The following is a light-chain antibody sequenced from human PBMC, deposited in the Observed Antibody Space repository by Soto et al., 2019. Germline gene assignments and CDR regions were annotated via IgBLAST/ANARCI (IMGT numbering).Light chain of an antibody. CDR1: SSNIGAGYD. J-gene: IGLJ3*02. CDR3: QSYDNNLSGGV. Sequence: QSVLTQPPSVSGAPGQRVTISCTGSSSNIGAGYDVHWYQQLPGRAPKLLIYGSSNRPSGVPDRISGSKSGTSASLAITGLQAEDEADYYCQSYDNNLSGGVFGGGTKL. CDR2: GSS. V-gene: IGLV1-40*01.